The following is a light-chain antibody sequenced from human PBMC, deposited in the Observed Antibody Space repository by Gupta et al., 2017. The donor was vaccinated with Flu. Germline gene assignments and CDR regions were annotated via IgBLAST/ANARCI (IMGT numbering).Light chain of an antibody. J-gene: IGLJ3*02. Sequence: NFLLTQPPSVSGSPGKTVTISCTRSRGNIASNYVQWYQQRPGTSPTTVIYEDNIRPSGVPDGFSGSIDRSSNSASLTISGLRSEDEADYCCQSYDSSSQVFGGGTTLTVL. CDR3: QSYDSSSQV. CDR1: RGNIASNY. V-gene: IGLV6-57*01. CDR2: EDN.